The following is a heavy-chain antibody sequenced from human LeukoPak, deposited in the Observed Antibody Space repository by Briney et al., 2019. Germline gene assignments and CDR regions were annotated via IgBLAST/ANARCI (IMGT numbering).Heavy chain of an antibody. V-gene: IGHV3-21*01. D-gene: IGHD5-12*01. Sequence: PGGSLRLSCAASGFTFSNSAMSWVRQAPGKGLEWVSSISSSSSYIYYADSVKGRFTISRDNAKNSLYLQMNSLRAEDTAVYYCARAGYSGYDYVLKLNAFDIWGQGTMVTVSS. CDR2: ISSSSSYI. CDR1: GFTFSNSA. J-gene: IGHJ3*02. CDR3: ARAGYSGYDYVLKLNAFDI.